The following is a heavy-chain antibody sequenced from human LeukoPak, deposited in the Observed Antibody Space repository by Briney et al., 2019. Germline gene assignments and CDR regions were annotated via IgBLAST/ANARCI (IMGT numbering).Heavy chain of an antibody. V-gene: IGHV3-20*04. J-gene: IGHJ4*02. CDR1: GFTFDDYG. Sequence: SGGSLRLSCAASGFTFDDYGMSWVRQAPGKGLEWVSGINWNGGSTGYADSVKGRFTISRDNAKNSLYLQMNSLRAEDTALYYCARGYYDYVWGSYRYSGVDYFDYWGQGTLVTVSS. CDR2: INWNGGST. CDR3: ARGYYDYVWGSYRYSGVDYFDY. D-gene: IGHD3-16*02.